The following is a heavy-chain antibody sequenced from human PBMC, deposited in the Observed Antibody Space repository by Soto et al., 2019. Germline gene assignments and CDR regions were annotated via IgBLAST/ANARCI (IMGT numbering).Heavy chain of an antibody. D-gene: IGHD6-6*01. J-gene: IGHJ6*02. CDR2: IYPGDSDT. Sequence: EALNLSCQGSGYSFASYWIGCVLQMPGKDLEWMGIIYPGDSDTRYSPSFQGQVTISADKSLRTAYLQWTSLKASDTALYYCARTRSFTLGFYYDGMDVWGQGTTVTVSS. V-gene: IGHV5-51*01. CDR1: GYSFASYW. CDR3: ARTRSFTLGFYYDGMDV.